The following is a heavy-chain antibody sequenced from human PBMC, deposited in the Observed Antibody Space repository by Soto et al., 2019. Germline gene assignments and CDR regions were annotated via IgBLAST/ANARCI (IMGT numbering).Heavy chain of an antibody. CDR3: ARGDSLAANWNYIETMKYYFDY. V-gene: IGHV3-33*01. CDR1: GFTFSSYG. Sequence: QVQLVESGGGVVQPGRSLRLSCAASGFTFSSYGMHWVRQAPGKGLEWVAVIWYDGSNKYYADSVKGRFTISRDNSKNTLYLQMNSLRAEDTAVYYCARGDSLAANWNYIETMKYYFDYWGQGTLVTVSS. CDR2: IWYDGSNK. D-gene: IGHD1-7*01. J-gene: IGHJ4*02.